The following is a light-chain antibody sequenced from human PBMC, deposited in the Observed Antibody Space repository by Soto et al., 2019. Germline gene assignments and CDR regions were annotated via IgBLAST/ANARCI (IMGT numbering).Light chain of an antibody. V-gene: IGLV1-51*02. CDR2: ENN. CDR1: SSNIGNNY. Sequence: QSVLTQPPSVSAAPGQKVTISCSGSSSNIGNNYVSWYQQLPGTAPKLLIYENNKRPSGIPDRFSGSKSGTSATLGITGVQTGDEADYYCGTWDSSLLGVFGGGTKLTVL. J-gene: IGLJ2*01. CDR3: GTWDSSLLGV.